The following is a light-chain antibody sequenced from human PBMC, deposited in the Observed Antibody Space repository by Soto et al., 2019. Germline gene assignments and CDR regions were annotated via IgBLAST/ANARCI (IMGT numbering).Light chain of an antibody. CDR2: DAS. V-gene: IGKV1-5*01. Sequence: DIHMTQSHSSLSVSVGDRVTITCRTSQNINAWLAWYQQRPGQAPKLLIYDASTVQSGVPSRFSGSGSGTDFTLTISSLQPEDFATYYCQQYNSYSRITFGQGTRLEIK. J-gene: IGKJ5*01. CDR3: QQYNSYSRIT. CDR1: QNINAW.